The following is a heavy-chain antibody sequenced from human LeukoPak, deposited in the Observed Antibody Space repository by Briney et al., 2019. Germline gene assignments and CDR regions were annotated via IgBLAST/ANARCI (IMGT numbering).Heavy chain of an antibody. Sequence: SETLSLTCTVSGGSISSYYWSWLRQPPGKGLEWIGYIYYSGSTNYNPSLKSRVTISVDTSKNQFSLKLSSVTAADTAVYYCARVDYAPGYYYYYMDVWGKGTTVTVSS. CDR1: GGSISSYY. CDR2: IYYSGST. J-gene: IGHJ6*03. V-gene: IGHV4-59*01. D-gene: IGHD4-17*01. CDR3: ARVDYAPGYYYYYMDV.